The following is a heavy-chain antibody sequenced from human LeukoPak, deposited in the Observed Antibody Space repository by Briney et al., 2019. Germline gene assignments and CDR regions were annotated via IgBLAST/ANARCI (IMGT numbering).Heavy chain of an antibody. Sequence: GRSLRLSCAASGFTFSSYAMHWVRQAPGKGLEWVAVISYDGSNKYYADSVKGRFTISRDNSKNTLYLQMNSLRAEDTAVYYCARDSGPAVAPPGWLDPWGQGTLVTVSS. D-gene: IGHD6-19*01. CDR2: ISYDGSNK. J-gene: IGHJ5*02. CDR1: GFTFSSYA. V-gene: IGHV3-30*04. CDR3: ARDSGPAVAPPGWLDP.